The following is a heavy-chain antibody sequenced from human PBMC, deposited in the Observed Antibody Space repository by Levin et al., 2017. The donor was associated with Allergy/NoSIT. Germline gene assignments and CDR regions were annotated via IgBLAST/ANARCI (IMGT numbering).Heavy chain of an antibody. Sequence: SETLSLTCTVSGGSISSYYWSWIRQPPGTGLEWIGYIYYSGTTNYNPSLRSRVTFSMDTSKNQFSLKVNSVTAADTAVYYCARGSYYGSGSALLDYWGRGTLVTVSS. D-gene: IGHD3-10*01. V-gene: IGHV4-59*01. CDR1: GGSISSYY. CDR2: IYYSGTT. CDR3: ARGSYYGSGSALLDY. J-gene: IGHJ4*02.